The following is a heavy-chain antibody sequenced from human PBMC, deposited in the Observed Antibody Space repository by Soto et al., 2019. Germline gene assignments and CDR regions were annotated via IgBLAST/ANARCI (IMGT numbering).Heavy chain of an antibody. CDR3: ARREAGIAVAVSDAFDI. CDR1: GDSFSSNSAA. D-gene: IGHD6-19*01. Sequence: SQTLSLTCAISGDSFSSNSAAWNWIRQSPSRGLEWLGRTYYRSKWYNDYAVSVKSRITINPDTSKNQFSLQLNSVTPEDTAVYYCARREAGIAVAVSDAFDIWGQGTMVTVSS. V-gene: IGHV6-1*01. CDR2: TYYRSKWYN. J-gene: IGHJ3*02.